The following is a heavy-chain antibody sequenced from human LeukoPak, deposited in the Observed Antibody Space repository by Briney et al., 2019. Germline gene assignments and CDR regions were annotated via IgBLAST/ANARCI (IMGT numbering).Heavy chain of an antibody. CDR2: ISYDGSNK. CDR1: GFTFSSYA. D-gene: IGHD4-17*01. V-gene: IGHV3-30*04. CDR3: ARAPMTTVTPGVY. J-gene: IGHJ4*02. Sequence: GRSLRLSCAASGFTFSSYAMHWVRQAPGKGLEWVAVISYDGSNKYYADSVKGRFTISRDNSKNTLYLQMNSLRAEDTAVYYCARAPMTTVTPGVYWGQGTLVTVSS.